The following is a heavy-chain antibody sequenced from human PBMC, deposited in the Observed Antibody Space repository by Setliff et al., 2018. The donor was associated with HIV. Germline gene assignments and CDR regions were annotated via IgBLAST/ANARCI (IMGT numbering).Heavy chain of an antibody. CDR3: ARNGARRGLAVARGIWHFDM. CDR2: IWADEITK. CDR1: GFTFSPYA. D-gene: IGHD6-19*01. J-gene: IGHJ2*01. V-gene: IGHV3-33*01. Sequence: PGGSLRLTCATSGFTFSPYAIHWVRQAPGMGLEWVAMIWADEITKFYADSVKGRFTISRDNSKNTMYLQMNTLRVEDTAVYYCARNGARRGLAVARGIWHFDMWGRGTLVTVSS.